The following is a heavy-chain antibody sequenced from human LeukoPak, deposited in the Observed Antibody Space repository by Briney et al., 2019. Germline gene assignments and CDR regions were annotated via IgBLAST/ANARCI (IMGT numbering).Heavy chain of an antibody. D-gene: IGHD5-12*01. J-gene: IGHJ4*02. Sequence: PGASVKVSCKASGYTFTSYGISWVRQAPGQGLEWMGWINAYNGNTNYAQKLQGRVTMTTDTSTSTAYMELRSLRSDDTAVYYCARVLRLNSAVWKYYFDYWGQGTLVTVSS. CDR3: ARVLRLNSAVWKYYFDY. CDR1: GYTFTSYG. V-gene: IGHV1-18*01. CDR2: INAYNGNT.